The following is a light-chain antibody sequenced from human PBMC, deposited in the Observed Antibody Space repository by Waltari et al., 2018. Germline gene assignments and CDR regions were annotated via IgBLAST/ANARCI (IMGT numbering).Light chain of an antibody. CDR2: DIS. CDR1: SSDVGGYNY. Sequence: QSAPTQPASVSGSPGQSITISCTGTSSDVGGYNYVSWYQQHPGKAPKLMIYDISNRPSGVSNRFSGSKSVNTASLTISGLQAEDEADYYCCSYVGGGTLVFGGGTNVTVL. J-gene: IGLJ2*01. CDR3: CSYVGGGTLV. V-gene: IGLV2-14*01.